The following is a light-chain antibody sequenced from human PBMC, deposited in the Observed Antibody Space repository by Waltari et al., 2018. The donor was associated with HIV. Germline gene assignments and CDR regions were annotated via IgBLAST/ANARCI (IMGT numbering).Light chain of an antibody. CDR2: GAS. Sequence: DTALTQSPGTLSLSPGEGAILSCRTSQPVSSSHLAWYQQKPGQAPRLLVYGASTRAAGIPDRFSGSGSGADFTLSIRRLEPEDFAVYYCHQYGSLPETFGQGTKV. CDR1: QPVSSSH. J-gene: IGKJ1*01. CDR3: HQYGSLPET. V-gene: IGKV3-20*01.